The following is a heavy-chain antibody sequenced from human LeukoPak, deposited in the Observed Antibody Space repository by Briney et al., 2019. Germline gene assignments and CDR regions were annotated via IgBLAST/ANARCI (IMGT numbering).Heavy chain of an antibody. V-gene: IGHV5-51*01. D-gene: IGHD4-11*01. J-gene: IGHJ2*01. CDR2: VYPGDSDT. Sequence: GESLKISLKGSGYSFTNYWIARVRQMPGKGLEWGGIVYPGDSDTRYSPSFQGQVTISADESISAAYLQWSSLKASDTAMYYCARRGGNYGTWYFDLWGRGTLVTVSS. CDR1: GYSFTNYW. CDR3: ARRGGNYGTWYFDL.